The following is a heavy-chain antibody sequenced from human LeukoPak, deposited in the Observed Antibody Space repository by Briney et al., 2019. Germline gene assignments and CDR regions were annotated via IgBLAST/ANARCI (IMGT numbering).Heavy chain of an antibody. Sequence: ASVKVSCKASGYTFTSYGISWVRQPPGQGLEWMGWISAYNGNTNYAQKLQGRVTMTTDASTSTAYMELRSLRSEDTAVYYCARLPDYYDSSGYDPWGQGTLVTVSS. CDR3: ARLPDYYDSSGYDP. D-gene: IGHD3-22*01. CDR1: GYTFTSYG. V-gene: IGHV1-18*01. CDR2: ISAYNGNT. J-gene: IGHJ5*02.